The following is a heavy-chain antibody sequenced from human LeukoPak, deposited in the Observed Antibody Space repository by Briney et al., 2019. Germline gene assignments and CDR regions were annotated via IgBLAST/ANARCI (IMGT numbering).Heavy chain of an antibody. CDR3: ARDIVVVVAATPYNYFDP. CDR1: DYTFTSYG. J-gene: IGHJ5*02. CDR2: ISTYNGNT. Sequence: ASVKVSCKASDYTFTSYGISWVRQAPGQGLEWMGWISTYNGNTNYAQKFQGRVTMTTDTSTSKAYMELRSLRSDDTAVYYCARDIVVVVAATPYNYFDPWGQGTLVTVSS. D-gene: IGHD2-15*01. V-gene: IGHV1-18*01.